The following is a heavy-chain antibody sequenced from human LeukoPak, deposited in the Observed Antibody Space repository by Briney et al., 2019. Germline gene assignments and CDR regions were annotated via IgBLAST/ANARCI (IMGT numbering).Heavy chain of an antibody. CDR2: INHSGST. J-gene: IGHJ4*02. CDR3: ARRCSSTSCYRSFKYFDY. V-gene: IGHV4-34*01. D-gene: IGHD2-2*01. CDR1: GGSFSGYY. Sequence: SETLSLTCAVYGGSFSGYYWSWIRQPPGKGLEWIGEINHSGSTNYNPSLKSRVTISVDTSKNQFSLRLSSVIAADTAVYYCARRCSSTSCYRSFKYFDYWGQGTLVTVPS.